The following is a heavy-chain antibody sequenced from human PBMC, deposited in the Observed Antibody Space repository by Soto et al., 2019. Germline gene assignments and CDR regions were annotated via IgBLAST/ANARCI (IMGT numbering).Heavy chain of an antibody. V-gene: IGHV3-74*01. CDR3: ASSEIYSGSYHDY. CDR2: INSDGSST. Sequence: GGSLRLSCAASGFTFSSYWMHWVRQAPGKGLVWVSRINSDGSSTSYADSVKGRFTISRDNAKNTLYLQMNSLSAEDTAVYYWASSEIYSGSYHDYWGQGTLVTVSS. D-gene: IGHD1-26*01. J-gene: IGHJ4*02. CDR1: GFTFSSYW.